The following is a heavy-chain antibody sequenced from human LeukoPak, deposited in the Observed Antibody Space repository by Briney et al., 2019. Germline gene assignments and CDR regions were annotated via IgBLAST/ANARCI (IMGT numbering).Heavy chain of an antibody. D-gene: IGHD3-16*01. CDR3: ADLGSRD. Sequence: GGSLRLSCAASGFTFSRDWMTWVRQAPGKGLEWVATIKDDGSDKYYVDSVKGRFTISRDNAKKSLWLQMNSLRVEDTAMYYCADLGSRDWGQGTLVTVSS. CDR1: GFTFSRDW. V-gene: IGHV3-7*01. J-gene: IGHJ4*02. CDR2: IKDDGSDK.